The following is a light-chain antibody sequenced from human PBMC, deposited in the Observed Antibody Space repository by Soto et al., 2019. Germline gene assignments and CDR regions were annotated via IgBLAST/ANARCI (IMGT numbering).Light chain of an antibody. Sequence: QSALTQPRSASGSPGQSITISCTGTSSDVGGYNYVSWYQQHPAKAPKLIIFEVSSRPSGVSNRFSGSKSGNTASLTISGLQADDEADYHCGSFTGGITPYVFGTGTKLTVL. J-gene: IGLJ1*01. CDR2: EVS. V-gene: IGLV2-14*01. CDR3: GSFTGGITPYV. CDR1: SSDVGGYNY.